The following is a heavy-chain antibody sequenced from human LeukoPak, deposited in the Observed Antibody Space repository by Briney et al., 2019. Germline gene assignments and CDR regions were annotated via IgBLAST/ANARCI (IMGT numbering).Heavy chain of an antibody. Sequence: GGSLRLSCAASGFTFSSYAMSWVRQAPGKGLEWVAVISYDGSNKYYADSVKGRFTISRDNSKNTLYLQMNSLRAEDTAVYYCARERGAQYFDYWGQGTLVTVSS. CDR2: ISYDGSNK. CDR1: GFTFSSYA. V-gene: IGHV3-30-3*01. D-gene: IGHD4/OR15-4a*01. CDR3: ARERGAQYFDY. J-gene: IGHJ4*02.